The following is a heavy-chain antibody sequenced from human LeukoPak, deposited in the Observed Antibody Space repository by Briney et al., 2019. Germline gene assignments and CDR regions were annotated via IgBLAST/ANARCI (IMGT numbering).Heavy chain of an antibody. CDR2: INLNSGGT. V-gene: IGHV1-2*02. J-gene: IGHJ6*02. CDR3: ATFFCNDTYSDTLDV. Sequence: ASAKVSCKASGYTFTDYYMHWVRQAPGQGLEWMGWINLNSGGTNYAQDFQGRVTMTRDTSISTAYMELSRLRSDDTAVYYCATFFCNDTYSDTLDVWGQGTTVTVSS. D-gene: IGHD2-15*01. CDR1: GYTFTDYY.